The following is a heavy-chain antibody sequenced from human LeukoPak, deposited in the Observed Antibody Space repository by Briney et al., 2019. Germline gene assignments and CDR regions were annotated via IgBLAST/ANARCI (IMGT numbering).Heavy chain of an antibody. D-gene: IGHD1-14*01. J-gene: IGHJ6*02. CDR3: ARVYPVHYYGMDV. V-gene: IGHV4-59*08. Sequence: PSETLSLTCTVSGGSISSYYWSWIRQPPGKGLEWIGYIYYSGSTNYNPSLKSRVTISVDTSKNQFSLKLSSVTAADTAVYYCARVYPVHYYGMDVWGQGTTVTVSS. CDR1: GGSISSYY. CDR2: IYYSGST.